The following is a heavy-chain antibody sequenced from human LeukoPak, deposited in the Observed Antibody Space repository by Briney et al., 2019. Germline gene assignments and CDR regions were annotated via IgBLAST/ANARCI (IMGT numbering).Heavy chain of an antibody. CDR2: IYPGDSDT. J-gene: IGHJ4*02. Sequence: GESLKISCKGSGYSFTSYWIGWVRQMPGKGLEWMGIIYPGDSDTRYSPSFQGQVTISADKSISTAYLQWSSLKASDTAMYYCARPGRAYDSSGYYFGYWGQGTLVTVSS. CDR1: GYSFTSYW. CDR3: ARPGRAYDSSGYYFGY. D-gene: IGHD3-22*01. V-gene: IGHV5-51*01.